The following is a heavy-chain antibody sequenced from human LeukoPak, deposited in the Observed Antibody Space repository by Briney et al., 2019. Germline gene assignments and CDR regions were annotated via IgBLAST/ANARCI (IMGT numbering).Heavy chain of an antibody. J-gene: IGHJ6*03. CDR1: GYTFTSYG. CDR3: ARVTYSSGRGYYYYMDV. V-gene: IGHV1-18*01. D-gene: IGHD5-18*01. Sequence: ASVKVSCKASGYTFTSYGISWVRQAPGQGLEWMGWISAYNGNTNYAQKLQGRVTMTTDTSTSTAYMELRSLRSDDTAVYYCARVTYSSGRGYYYYMDVWGKGTTVTISS. CDR2: ISAYNGNT.